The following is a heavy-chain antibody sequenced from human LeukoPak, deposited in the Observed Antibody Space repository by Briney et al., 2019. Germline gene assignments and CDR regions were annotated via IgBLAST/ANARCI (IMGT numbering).Heavy chain of an antibody. V-gene: IGHV4-34*01. CDR3: ARGRRIVGATSPKNWSFDY. CDR2: INHSGST. D-gene: IGHD1-26*01. CDR1: GGSLSGYY. J-gene: IGHJ4*02. Sequence: SETLSLTCAVYGGSLSGYYWSLIRQPPGKGLEWIGEINHSGSTNYNPSLKSRVTISVDTSKNQFSLKLSSVTAADTAVYYCARGRRIVGATSPKNWSFDYWGQGTLVTVSS.